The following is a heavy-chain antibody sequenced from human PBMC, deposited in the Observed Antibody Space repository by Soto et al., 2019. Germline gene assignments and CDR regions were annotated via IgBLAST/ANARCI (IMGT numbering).Heavy chain of an antibody. J-gene: IGHJ3*02. CDR2: ISSSSSYT. CDR1: GFTFSDYY. Sequence: QVQLVESGGGLVKPGGSLRLSCAASGFTFSDYYMSWIRQAPGKGLEWVSYISSSSSYTKYADSVKGRFTISRDNAKNSLYLQMNSLRAEDTAVYYCARDWYYYDSSGYYPHDAFEIWGQGTMVTVSS. D-gene: IGHD3-22*01. CDR3: ARDWYYYDSSGYYPHDAFEI. V-gene: IGHV3-11*06.